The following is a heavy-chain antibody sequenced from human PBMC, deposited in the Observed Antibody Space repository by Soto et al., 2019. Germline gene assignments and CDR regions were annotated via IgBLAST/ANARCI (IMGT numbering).Heavy chain of an antibody. V-gene: IGHV4-30-4*01. J-gene: IGHJ5*02. D-gene: IGHD3-22*01. CDR3: ARDPSYYYDSSGS. CDR2: IYYGGST. Sequence: SETLSLTCTVSGGSISSGDYYWSWIRQPPGKGLEWIGYIYYGGSTYYNPSLKSRVTISVDTSKNQFSLKLSSVTAADTAVYYCARDPSYYYDSSGSWGQGTLVTVSS. CDR1: GGSISSGDYY.